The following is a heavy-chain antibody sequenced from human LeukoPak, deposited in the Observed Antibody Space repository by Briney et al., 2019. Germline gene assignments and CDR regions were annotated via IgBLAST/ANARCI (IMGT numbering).Heavy chain of an antibody. D-gene: IGHD1-26*01. CDR3: AKSRGSTLFDS. J-gene: IGHJ4*02. V-gene: IGHV3-23*01. CDR2: INGGGDKT. Sequence: PGGSLRLSCAASGFSFTSYAMSWVRQAPGKGLEWASGINGGGDKTYYRDSVKGRITISRDNSKNTLYLQMNSLRAEDTAIYYCAKSRGSTLFDSWGQGTLVTVSS. CDR1: GFSFTSYA.